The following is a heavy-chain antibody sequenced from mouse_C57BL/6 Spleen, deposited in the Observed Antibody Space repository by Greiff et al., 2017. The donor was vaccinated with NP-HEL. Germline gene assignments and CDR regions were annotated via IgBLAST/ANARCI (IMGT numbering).Heavy chain of an antibody. CDR2: IDPSDSET. V-gene: IGHV1-52*01. CDR3: GREGPRGYYAMDY. CDR1: GYTFTSYW. J-gene: IGHJ4*01. Sequence: QVQLQQPGAELVRPGSSVKLSCKASGYTFTSYWMHWVKQRPIQGLEWIGNIDPSDSETHYNQKFKDKATLTVDKSSSTAYMQLSSLTSEDSAVYYCGREGPRGYYAMDYWGQGTSVTVSS.